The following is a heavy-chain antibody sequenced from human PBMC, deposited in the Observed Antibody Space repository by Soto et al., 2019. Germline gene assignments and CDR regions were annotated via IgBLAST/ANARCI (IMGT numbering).Heavy chain of an antibody. CDR2: IYYSGST. D-gene: IGHD6-13*01. V-gene: IGHV4-39*01. CDR3: ARLGRIGAAGSPARAYYYGMDV. CDR1: GGSISSSSYY. Sequence: SETLSLTCTVSGGSISSSSYYWGWIRQPPGKGLEWIGSIYYSGSTYYNPSLKSRVTISVDTSKNQFSLKLSSVTAADTAVYYCARLGRIGAAGSPARAYYYGMDVWGQGTTVTVSS. J-gene: IGHJ6*02.